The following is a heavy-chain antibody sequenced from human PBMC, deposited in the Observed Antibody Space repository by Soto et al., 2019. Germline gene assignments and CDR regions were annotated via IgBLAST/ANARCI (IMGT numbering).Heavy chain of an antibody. CDR3: ARETRSGYYTAYMDV. CDR1: GGSISSGGYY. D-gene: IGHD3-3*01. J-gene: IGHJ6*03. Sequence: QVQLQESGPGLVKPSQTVSLTCTVSGGSISSGGYYWSWIRQHPGKGLEWIGYIYYSGSTYYNPSLKSRVTISVDTSKNQFSLKLSSVTAADTAVYYCARETRSGYYTAYMDVCGKGTTVTVSS. CDR2: IYYSGST. V-gene: IGHV4-31*03.